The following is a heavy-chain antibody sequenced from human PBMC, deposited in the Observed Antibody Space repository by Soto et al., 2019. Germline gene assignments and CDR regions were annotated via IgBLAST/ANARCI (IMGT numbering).Heavy chain of an antibody. V-gene: IGHV1-69*13. CDR1: GGTFSSYA. CDR3: ARAPVPLYCSSTSCYNGFDY. J-gene: IGHJ4*02. CDR2: IIPIFGTA. Sequence: SVKVSCKASGGTFSSYAISWVRQAPGQGLEWMGGIIPIFGTANYAQKFQGRVTITADESTSTAYMELSSLRSEDTAVYYCARAPVPLYCSSTSCYNGFDYWGQGTLVTVSS. D-gene: IGHD2-2*02.